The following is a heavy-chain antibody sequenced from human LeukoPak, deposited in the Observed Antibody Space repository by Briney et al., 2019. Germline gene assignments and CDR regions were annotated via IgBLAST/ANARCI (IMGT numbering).Heavy chain of an antibody. Sequence: PGGALRLSCVASGLTFNTHGMPWVRQAPGKGLGWVAVIWYDGSYKYYAGSVKGRFTISRDNSKNTLYLQMSSLRAEDTAVYYCVKDPFSLWGQGTLVTVSS. CDR1: GLTFNTHG. J-gene: IGHJ4*02. CDR2: IWYDGSYK. V-gene: IGHV3-33*06. CDR3: VKDPFSL.